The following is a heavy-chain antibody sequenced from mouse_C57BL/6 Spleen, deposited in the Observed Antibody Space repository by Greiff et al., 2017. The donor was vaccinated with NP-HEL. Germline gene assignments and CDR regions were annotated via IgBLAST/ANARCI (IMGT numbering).Heavy chain of an antibody. D-gene: IGHD1-1*01. Sequence: EVQLQESGGGLVKPGGSLKLSCAASGFTFSSYAMSWVRQTPEKRLEWVATISDGGSYTYYPDNVKGRFTISRDNAKNNLYLQMSHLKSEDTAMYYCARNYGSSDYWGQGTTLTVSS. CDR1: GFTFSSYA. J-gene: IGHJ2*01. CDR3: ARNYGSSDY. V-gene: IGHV5-4*01. CDR2: ISDGGSYT.